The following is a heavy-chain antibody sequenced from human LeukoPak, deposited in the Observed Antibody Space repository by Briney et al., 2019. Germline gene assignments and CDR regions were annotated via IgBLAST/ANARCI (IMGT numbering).Heavy chain of an antibody. V-gene: IGHV1-69*13. D-gene: IGHD2-15*01. J-gene: IGHJ3*02. Sequence: ASVKVSCKASGGTFSGYAISWVRQAPGQGLEWMGGIIPICGTANYAQKFQGRVTMTADESTSTAYMELSSLRSEDTAVYYCATHYEGMVVAATRWSEYGAFDIWGQGTMVTVSS. CDR3: ATHYEGMVVAATRWSEYGAFDI. CDR2: IIPICGTA. CDR1: GGTFSGYA.